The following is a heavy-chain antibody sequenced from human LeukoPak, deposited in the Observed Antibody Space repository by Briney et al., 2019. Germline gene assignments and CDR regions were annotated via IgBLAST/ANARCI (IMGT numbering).Heavy chain of an antibody. V-gene: IGHV3-48*02. CDR3: ARDKDWAFDF. D-gene: IGHD3/OR15-3a*01. CDR1: GFTFSTYS. Sequence: GGSLRLSCAASGFTFSTYSMNWVRQAPGKGLEWVSYISTSSSGIYFADSVKGRFTISRDNAKSSLYLQMNSLRDEDTAVYFCARDKDWAFDFWGQGTLVTVSS. CDR2: ISTSSSGI. J-gene: IGHJ4*02.